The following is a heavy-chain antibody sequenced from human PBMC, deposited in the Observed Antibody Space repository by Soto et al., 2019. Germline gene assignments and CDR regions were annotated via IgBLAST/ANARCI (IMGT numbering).Heavy chain of an antibody. CDR3: ARGNGDYQNWFDP. CDR1: GGSISSGDYY. D-gene: IGHD4-17*01. V-gene: IGHV4-30-4*01. CDR2: IYYSGST. J-gene: IGHJ5*02. Sequence: SETLSLTCTVSGGSISSGDYYWSWIRQPPGKGLEWIGYIYYSGSTYYNPSLKSRVTISVDTSKNQFSLKLTSVTAADTAVYYCARGNGDYQNWFDPWGQGTLVTVSS.